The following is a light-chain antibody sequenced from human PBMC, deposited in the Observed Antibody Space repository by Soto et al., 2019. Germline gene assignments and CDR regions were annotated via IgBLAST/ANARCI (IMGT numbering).Light chain of an antibody. V-gene: IGKV3-15*01. CDR2: GAS. Sequence: EIVMTQSPATLSVSPGERATLPCRASLSVSTNLAWYQQKPGQAPRLLIYGASTRATGISARFSGSGSGTEFSLTISSLQSEDFAVYYCQQYNIWPRTFGQGTKV. CDR3: QQYNIWPRT. J-gene: IGKJ1*01. CDR1: LSVSTN.